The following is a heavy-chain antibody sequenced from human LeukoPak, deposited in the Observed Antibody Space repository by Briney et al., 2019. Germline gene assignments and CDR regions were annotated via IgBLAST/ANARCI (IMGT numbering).Heavy chain of an antibody. V-gene: IGHV3-20*04. J-gene: IGHJ6*03. CDR1: GFTFDDYG. Sequence: GGSLRLSCAASGFTFDDYGMSWVRQAPGQGLEWVCGINRNGGSTGYADSVKGRFTISRDNAKNSLSLQMNSLRAEDTALYYCARVYDSEYYYYMDVWGKGTTVTVSS. D-gene: IGHD3-10*01. CDR2: INRNGGST. CDR3: ARVYDSEYYYYMDV.